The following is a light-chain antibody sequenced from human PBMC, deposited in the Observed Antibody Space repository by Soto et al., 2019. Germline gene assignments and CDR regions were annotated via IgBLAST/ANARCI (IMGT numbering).Light chain of an antibody. CDR2: GST. Sequence: QSVLTQPPSVSGAPGQRVTISCTGSSSNIGAGYDVHWYQKLPGTAPRLLIYGSTNRPSGVPDRISGSKSGTSASLAITGLQAEDEADYYCQSYDSSLTGSLFGGGTKLTVI. CDR3: QSYDSSLTGSL. CDR1: SSNIGAGYD. J-gene: IGLJ3*02. V-gene: IGLV1-40*01.